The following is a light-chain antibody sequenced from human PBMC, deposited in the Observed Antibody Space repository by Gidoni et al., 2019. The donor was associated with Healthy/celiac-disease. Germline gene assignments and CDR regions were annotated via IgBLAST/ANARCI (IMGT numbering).Light chain of an antibody. Sequence: EIVLTQSPGTLSFSPGERATLSCRASQSVSSSYLAWYQQKPGQAPRLLIYGASSRATGIPDRFSGSGSGTDFTLTISRLEPEDFAVYYCQQYGSSPGITFGGGTKVEIK. CDR1: QSVSSSY. J-gene: IGKJ4*01. CDR2: GAS. CDR3: QQYGSSPGIT. V-gene: IGKV3-20*01.